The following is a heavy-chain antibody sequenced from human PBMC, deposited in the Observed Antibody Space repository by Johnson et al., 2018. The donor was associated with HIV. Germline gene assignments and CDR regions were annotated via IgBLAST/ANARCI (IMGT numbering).Heavy chain of an antibody. CDR2: ISFDGSSK. CDR1: GFTFSSYG. J-gene: IGHJ3*02. CDR3: AKVCYSGSYLDVFDI. Sequence: QVQLVESGGGVVQPGRSLRLSCVVTGFTFSSYGMHWVRQAPGKGLEWVALISFDGSSKYSVDSVKGRFTISRDNSKNTLFLQMNSLRPEDTAVYYCAKVCYSGSYLDVFDIWGLGTMVTVSS. V-gene: IGHV3-30-3*01. D-gene: IGHD1-26*01.